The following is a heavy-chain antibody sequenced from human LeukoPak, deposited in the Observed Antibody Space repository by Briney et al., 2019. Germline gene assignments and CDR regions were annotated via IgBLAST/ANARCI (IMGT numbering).Heavy chain of an antibody. V-gene: IGHV3-23*01. Sequence: GGSLRLSRAASGFTFSSYAMSWVRQAPGKGLEWVSAISGSGGSTYYADSVKGRFTISRDNSKNTPYLQMNSLRAEDTAVYYCAKCSGRTHYYYDTTYDYWGQGTLVTVSS. D-gene: IGHD3-22*01. CDR1: GFTFSSYA. CDR3: AKCSGRTHYYYDTTYDY. J-gene: IGHJ4*02. CDR2: ISGSGGST.